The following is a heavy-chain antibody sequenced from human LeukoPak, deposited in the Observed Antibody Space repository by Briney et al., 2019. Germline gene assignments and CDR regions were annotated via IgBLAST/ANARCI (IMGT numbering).Heavy chain of an antibody. Sequence: GGSLRLSCAASGFTFSSYGMHWVRQAPGKGLEWVAFIRYDGSNKYYADSVKGRFTISRDNSKNTLYLQMNSLRAEDTAVYYCAKVRVVLLRLDAFDIWGQGTMVTVSS. V-gene: IGHV3-30*02. D-gene: IGHD2-21*01. CDR3: AKVRVVLLRLDAFDI. J-gene: IGHJ3*02. CDR2: IRYDGSNK. CDR1: GFTFSSYG.